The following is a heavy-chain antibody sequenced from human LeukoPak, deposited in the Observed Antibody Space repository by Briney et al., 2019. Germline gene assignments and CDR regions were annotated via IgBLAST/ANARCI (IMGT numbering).Heavy chain of an antibody. CDR1: GGSISSSSYY. CDR2: FYYRGST. V-gene: IGHV4-39*07. Sequence: SETLSLTCTVSGGSISSSSYYWGWIRQPPGKGLEWIGSFYYRGSTYYNPSLKSRVTISVDTSKNQFSLKLSSVTAADTAVYYCARAALRTPLTYFDYWGQGTLVTVSS. D-gene: IGHD5-12*01. CDR3: ARAALRTPLTYFDY. J-gene: IGHJ4*02.